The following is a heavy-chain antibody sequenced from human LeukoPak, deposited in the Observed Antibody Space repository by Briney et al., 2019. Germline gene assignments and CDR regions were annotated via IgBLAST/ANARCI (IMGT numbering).Heavy chain of an antibody. Sequence: SETLSLTCTVSGASISSYYWTWIRQPPGKGLEWIGYIYYSGSTNYNPSLKSRVTISVDTSKNQFSLKLSSVTAADTAVYYCARGQKWLLPLDYWGQGTLVTVSS. CDR2: IYYSGST. J-gene: IGHJ4*02. V-gene: IGHV4-59*12. CDR3: ARGQKWLLPLDY. D-gene: IGHD3-22*01. CDR1: GASISSYY.